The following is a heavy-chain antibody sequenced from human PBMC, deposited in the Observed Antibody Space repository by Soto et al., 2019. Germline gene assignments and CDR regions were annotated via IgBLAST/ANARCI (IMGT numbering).Heavy chain of an antibody. V-gene: IGHV5-51*01. J-gene: IGHJ4*02. Sequence: GESLKISCKASGYSFTNYWIGWLRQMPGKGLEWMGIIYPGDSDTRYSPSFQGQVTISVDKSISTAYLQWSSLKAPDSAMYYCARLPRDRANWNYDYWGQGTLVTVSS. CDR3: ARLPRDRANWNYDY. CDR2: IYPGDSDT. D-gene: IGHD1-7*01. CDR1: GYSFTNYW.